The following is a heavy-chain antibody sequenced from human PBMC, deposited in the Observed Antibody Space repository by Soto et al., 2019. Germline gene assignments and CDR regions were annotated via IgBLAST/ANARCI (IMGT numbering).Heavy chain of an antibody. CDR3: ARLDYYDSSGYYYHDAFDI. CDR2: ISYDGRNK. V-gene: IGHV3-30*04. Sequence: PGGSLRLSCAVSGFTFSSYAMHWVRQAPGKGLEWVAVISYDGRNKYYADFVKGRFTISRDNSKNTLYLQMNSLRAEDTAVYYCARLDYYDSSGYYYHDAFDIWGQGXMVTVSS. CDR1: GFTFSSYA. D-gene: IGHD3-22*01. J-gene: IGHJ3*02.